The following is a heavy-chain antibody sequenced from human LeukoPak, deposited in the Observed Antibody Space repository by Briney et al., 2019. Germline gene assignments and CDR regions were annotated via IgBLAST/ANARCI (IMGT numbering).Heavy chain of an antibody. V-gene: IGHV5-51*01. CDR2: IYPGDSDT. J-gene: IGHJ2*01. CDR1: GYTFTSYW. D-gene: IGHD4-11*01. CDR3: ARQYSNRYFDI. Sequence: GESLKISCKGSGYTFTSYWIGWVRQLPGKGLEWMGIIYPGDSDTRYSPSFQGQVSLSADKSTTTAYLQWTSLKASDTAMYYCARQYSNRYFDIWGRGTLVTVSS.